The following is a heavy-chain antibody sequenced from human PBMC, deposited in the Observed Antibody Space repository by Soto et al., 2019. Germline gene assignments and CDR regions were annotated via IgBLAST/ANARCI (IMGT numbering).Heavy chain of an antibody. CDR2: IYYTGST. J-gene: IGHJ4*02. Sequence: SETLSRTCTVPVGSISRYYWSWIRQPPGKGLEWIGYIYYTGSTNYNPSLKSRVTISVDTSKNQFSLSLTSVTAADTAVYYCARHSGGYNGFDFSYWGQGALVTVSS. V-gene: IGHV4-59*08. CDR1: VGSISRYY. D-gene: IGHD5-12*01. CDR3: ARHSGGYNGFDFSY.